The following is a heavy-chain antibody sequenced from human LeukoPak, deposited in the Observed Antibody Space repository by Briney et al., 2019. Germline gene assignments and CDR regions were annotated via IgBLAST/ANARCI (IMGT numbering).Heavy chain of an antibody. V-gene: IGHV4-34*01. CDR2: INHSGST. J-gene: IGHJ4*02. CDR3: ARGDYYDSSGYISN. Sequence: SETLSLTCAVYGGSFSGYYWSWIRQPPGKGLEWIGEINHSGSTNYNPSLKSRVTISVDTSKNQFSLKLSSVTAADTAVYYCARGDYYDSSGYISNWGQGTLVTVSS. CDR1: GGSFSGYY. D-gene: IGHD3-22*01.